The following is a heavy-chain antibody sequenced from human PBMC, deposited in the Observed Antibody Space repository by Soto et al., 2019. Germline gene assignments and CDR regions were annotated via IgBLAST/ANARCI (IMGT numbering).Heavy chain of an antibody. J-gene: IGHJ6*03. CDR2: ISAYNGNT. D-gene: IGHD4-17*01. V-gene: IGHV1-18*01. CDR3: ARDHDYGDYMDV. CDR1: GYTFTSYG. Sequence: ASVKVSCKASGYTFTSYGISWVRQAPGQGLEWMGWISAYNGNTNYAQKLQGRVTMTTDTSTSTAYMKLRSLRSDDKAVYYCARDHDYGDYMDVWGKGTTVTVSS.